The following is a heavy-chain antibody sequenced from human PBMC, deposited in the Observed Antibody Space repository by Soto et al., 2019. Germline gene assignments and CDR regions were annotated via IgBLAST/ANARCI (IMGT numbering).Heavy chain of an antibody. CDR2: ISHDGINK. Sequence: QVRLVESGGGVVQPGRSLRLSCTASGFSFSSYAMYWFRQPPGKGLEWVAVISHDGINKHYADSVKGRVTVSRDNSNHSLDLQVNSLRGEDTDMYYCARDMYSSDYFVKWFEPWGQGTLVTVSS. CDR1: GFSFSSYA. J-gene: IGHJ5*02. CDR3: ARDMYSSDYFVKWFEP. V-gene: IGHV3-30-3*01. D-gene: IGHD6-19*01.